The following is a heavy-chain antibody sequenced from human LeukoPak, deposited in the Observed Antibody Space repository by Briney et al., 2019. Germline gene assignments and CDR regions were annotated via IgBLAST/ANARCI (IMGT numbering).Heavy chain of an antibody. CDR3: AKEGPTYYYDSSGYRIRYFQH. V-gene: IGHV3-30*18. D-gene: IGHD3-22*01. CDR2: ISCDGSNK. Sequence: QAGGSLRLSCAASGFTFSSYGMHWVRQAPGKGLEWVAVISCDGSNKYYADSVKGRFTISRDNSKNTLYLQMNSLRAEDTAVYYCAKEGPTYYYDSSGYRIRYFQHWGQGTLVTVSS. CDR1: GFTFSSYG. J-gene: IGHJ1*01.